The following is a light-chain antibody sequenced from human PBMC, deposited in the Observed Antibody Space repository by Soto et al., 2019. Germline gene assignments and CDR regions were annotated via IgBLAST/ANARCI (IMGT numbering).Light chain of an antibody. CDR3: QSYDGDNWV. J-gene: IGLJ3*02. Sequence: NFMLTQPHSVSESPGKTVTISCTRSSGSIASNFVQWFQQRPGSAPTTVIYEDNERPSGGPDRFSGSIDSSSNSASLTISGLKTEDEADYYCQSYDGDNWVFGGGTQLTVL. V-gene: IGLV6-57*04. CDR1: SGSIASNF. CDR2: EDN.